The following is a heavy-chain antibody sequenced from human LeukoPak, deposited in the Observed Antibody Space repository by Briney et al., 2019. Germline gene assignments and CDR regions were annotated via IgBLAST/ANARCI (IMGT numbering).Heavy chain of an antibody. J-gene: IGHJ4*02. Sequence: GASVKVSCKASGYTFTSYDMNWVRQATGQGLEWMGGMNPNSGNTGYAQKFQGRVTMTRNTSISTAYMELSSLRSEDTAVYYCASGPPYDYVRGTDYWGQGTLVTVSS. CDR3: ASGPPYDYVRGTDY. CDR2: MNPNSGNT. V-gene: IGHV1-8*01. CDR1: GYTFTSYD. D-gene: IGHD3-16*01.